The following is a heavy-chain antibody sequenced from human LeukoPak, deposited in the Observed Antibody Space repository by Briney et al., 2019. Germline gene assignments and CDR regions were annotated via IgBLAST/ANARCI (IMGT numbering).Heavy chain of an antibody. J-gene: IGHJ6*04. D-gene: IGHD3-22*01. CDR1: GFTFSSYW. V-gene: IGHV3-30*03. CDR3: ARDLHYYDSSGTMDV. CDR2: ILYDGSNK. Sequence: PGGSLRLSCAASGFTFSSYWMHWVRQAPGKGLEWVAVILYDGSNKYYADSVKGRFTISRDNSKNTLYLQMNSLRAEDTAVYYCARDLHYYDSSGTMDVWGKGTTVTVSS.